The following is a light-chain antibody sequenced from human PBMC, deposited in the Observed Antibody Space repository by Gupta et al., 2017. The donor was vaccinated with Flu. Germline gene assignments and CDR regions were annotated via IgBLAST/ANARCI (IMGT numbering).Light chain of an antibody. J-gene: IGKJ2*04. V-gene: IGKV1-33*01. CDR2: GAA. CDR1: HDIIIY. CDR3: QHQDHLRGS. Sequence: PSALSGSVGDRVTTTSQASHDIIIYLSWYQQKPGRPPKLLLSGAASLKTGVPSRFSGGGSGADFTFTISSRQPEDIATYYCQHQDHLRGSFGQGTKLEIK.